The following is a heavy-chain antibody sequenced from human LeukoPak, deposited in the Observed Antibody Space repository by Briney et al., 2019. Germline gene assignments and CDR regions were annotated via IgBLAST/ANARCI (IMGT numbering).Heavy chain of an antibody. CDR2: ISGSGGST. J-gene: IGHJ1*01. CDR1: RFTFSSYA. Sequence: GGSLRLSCAASRFTFSSYAMSWVRQAPGKGLEWVSAISGSGGSTYYADSVKGRFTISRDNSKNTLYLQMNSLRAEDTAVYYCAKEKVDSSSWYGSMYFQHWGQGTLVTVSS. V-gene: IGHV3-23*01. CDR3: AKEKVDSSSWYGSMYFQH. D-gene: IGHD6-13*01.